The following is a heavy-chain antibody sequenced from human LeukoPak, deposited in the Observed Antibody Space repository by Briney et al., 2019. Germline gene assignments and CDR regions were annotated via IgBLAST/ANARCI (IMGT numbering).Heavy chain of an antibody. V-gene: IGHV3-23*01. J-gene: IGHJ4*02. Sequence: GGSLRLACAVSGFTFRKYIMTWVGRAPGKGLEWVSSINAGGDITFYADSVKGRFRVSRDNSKNTVYLQMDSLRGDDTGIYYCAKWGGTDTIGNMWYSPIDYCGQGTQVTVSS. CDR2: INAGGDIT. D-gene: IGHD6-13*01. CDR3: AKWGGTDTIGNMWYSPIDY. CDR1: GFTFRKYI.